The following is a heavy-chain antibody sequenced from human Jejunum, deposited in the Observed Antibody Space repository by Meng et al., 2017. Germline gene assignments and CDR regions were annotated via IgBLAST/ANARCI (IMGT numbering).Heavy chain of an antibody. Sequence: QVQPQEPGPGLVRPSGTLSLTCAGSGGSVSTTDWWSWVRQPPGKGLEWIGEISRSGRANYNPSLKGRVTISLDRSMNLFSLKLDSVTAADAAVYYCARDPRTNWASRFFDNWGQGTLVTVSS. V-gene: IGHV4-4*02. CDR2: ISRSGRA. CDR1: GGSVSTTDW. J-gene: IGHJ4*02. D-gene: IGHD1/OR15-1a*01. CDR3: ARDPRTNWASRFFDN.